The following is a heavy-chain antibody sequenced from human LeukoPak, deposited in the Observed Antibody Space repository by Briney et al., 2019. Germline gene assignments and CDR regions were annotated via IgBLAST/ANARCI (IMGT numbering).Heavy chain of an antibody. CDR1: GGSISNYY. J-gene: IGHJ4*02. CDR3: ARGYYDSSILYYFDY. CDR2: IYTSGST. V-gene: IGHV4-4*07. Sequence: PSETLSLTCTVSGGSISNYYWSWIRQPAGKGLEWIGRIYTSGSTNYNPSLKSRVTMSVDTSKNQFSLKLSSVTAADTAVYYCARGYYDSSILYYFDYWGQGTLVTVSS. D-gene: IGHD3-22*01.